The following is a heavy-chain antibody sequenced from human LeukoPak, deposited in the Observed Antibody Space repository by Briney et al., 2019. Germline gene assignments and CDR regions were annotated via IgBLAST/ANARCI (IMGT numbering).Heavy chain of an antibody. D-gene: IGHD6-19*01. V-gene: IGHV6-1*01. Sequence: SQTLSLTCAISGDSVSSNSAAWNWIRQSPLRGLEWLGRTYYRSKWYNEYAASVKSRITIKPDTSENQFSLQLNSLTPEDTAVYYCAREPDYSGCDCWGQGTLVTVSS. CDR3: AREPDYSGCDC. CDR1: GDSVSSNSAA. J-gene: IGHJ4*02. CDR2: TYYRSKWYN.